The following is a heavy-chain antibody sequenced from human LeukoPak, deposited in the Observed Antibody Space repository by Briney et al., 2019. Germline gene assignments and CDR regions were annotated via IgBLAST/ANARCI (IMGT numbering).Heavy chain of an antibody. CDR1: GGSFSGYY. CDR2: INHSGST. D-gene: IGHD6-6*01. Sequence: PSETLSLTCAVYGGSFSGYYWSWIRQPPGKGLEWIGEINHSGSTNYNPSLKSRVTISVDTSKNQFSLKLSSVTAADTAVYYCARTEAAPYLMDVWGKGTTVTVSS. CDR3: ARTEAAPYLMDV. J-gene: IGHJ6*04. V-gene: IGHV4-34*01.